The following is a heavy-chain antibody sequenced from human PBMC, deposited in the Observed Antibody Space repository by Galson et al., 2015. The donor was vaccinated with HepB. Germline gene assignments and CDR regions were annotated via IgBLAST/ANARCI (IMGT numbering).Heavy chain of an antibody. Sequence: SVKVSCKASGYIFTSNGISWVRQAPGQGLEWMGWISGYNGDIDYAVKFQGRVTMTTDTSTSTAYMELRSLRYDDTAVYYCARDPRIAAAGQLYYFDFWGQGTLVTVSS. V-gene: IGHV1-18*01. D-gene: IGHD6-13*01. J-gene: IGHJ4*02. CDR3: ARDPRIAAAGQLYYFDF. CDR2: ISGYNGDI. CDR1: GYIFTSNG.